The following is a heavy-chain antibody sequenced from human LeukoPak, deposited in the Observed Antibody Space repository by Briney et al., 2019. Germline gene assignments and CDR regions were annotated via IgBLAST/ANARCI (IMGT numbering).Heavy chain of an antibody. CDR2: IKQDGSEK. Sequence: PGGSLRLSCAASGFTFSSYWMSWVRQAPGKGLEWVANIKQDGSEKYYVDSVKGRFTISRDNSKNTLYLQMNSLRAEDTAVYYCAKDRVNYYDSSGPGGAFDIWGQGTMVTVSS. CDR3: AKDRVNYYDSSGPGGAFDI. V-gene: IGHV3-7*03. J-gene: IGHJ3*02. D-gene: IGHD3-22*01. CDR1: GFTFSSYW.